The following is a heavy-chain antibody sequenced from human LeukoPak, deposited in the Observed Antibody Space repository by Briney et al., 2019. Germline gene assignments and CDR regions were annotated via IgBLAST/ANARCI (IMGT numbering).Heavy chain of an antibody. D-gene: IGHD1-26*01. CDR3: ARDRSGSYTYYYGMDV. CDR1: GYTFTSYY. V-gene: IGHV1-46*01. CDR2: INPSGGST. Sequence: ASVKVSCKASGYTFTSYYMHWVRRAPGQGLEWMGIINPSGGSTSYAQKFQSRVTMTRDTSTSTVYMELSSLRSEDTAVYYCARDRSGSYTYYYGMDVWGQGTTVTVSS. J-gene: IGHJ6*02.